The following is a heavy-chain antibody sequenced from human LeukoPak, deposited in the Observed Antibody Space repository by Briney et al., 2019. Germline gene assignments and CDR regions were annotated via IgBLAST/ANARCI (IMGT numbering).Heavy chain of an antibody. CDR1: GFTFSSYA. J-gene: IGHJ4*02. CDR2: VSGSGGST. V-gene: IGHV3-23*01. D-gene: IGHD1-26*01. Sequence: GGSLRLSCAASGFTFSSYAMSWVRQAPGKGLEWVSAVSGSGGSTYYADSVKGRFTISRDNSKNTLYLQMNSLRAEDPAVYYCAKDSGSGSYYDFDYWGQGTLVTVSS. CDR3: AKDSGSGSYYDFDY.